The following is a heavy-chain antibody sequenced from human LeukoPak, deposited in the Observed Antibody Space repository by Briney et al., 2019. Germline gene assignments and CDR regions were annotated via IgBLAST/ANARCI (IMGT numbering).Heavy chain of an antibody. CDR2: IFGSGGSA. J-gene: IGHJ4*02. CDR1: GFTFGSYA. V-gene: IGHV3-23*01. D-gene: IGHD6-19*01. CDR3: GKTTTGYSSGQKPAWPVDY. Sequence: QPGGSLRLSCEASGFTFGSYAMYWVRQAPGKGLEWVAGIFGSGGSAHYADSAKGRFTISRDNSKNTVYLQINSLRAEDTAVYYCGKTTTGYSSGQKPAWPVDYWGQGTVVTVSS.